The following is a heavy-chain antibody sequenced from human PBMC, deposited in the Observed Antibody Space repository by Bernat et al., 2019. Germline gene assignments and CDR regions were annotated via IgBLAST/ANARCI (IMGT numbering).Heavy chain of an antibody. V-gene: IGHV4-4*02. CDR1: GGSISSSHW. D-gene: IGHD3-10*01. Sequence: QVQLQESGPGLVKPSGTLSLTFAVSGGSISSSHWWSWVRQPPGKGLEWIGEIWHSGSTNYNPSLKSRVTISVDKSKNQFSLKMSSVTAADTAVYYCARDYYGSGNYMDVWGKGTTVTVFS. J-gene: IGHJ6*03. CDR2: IWHSGST. CDR3: ARDYYGSGNYMDV.